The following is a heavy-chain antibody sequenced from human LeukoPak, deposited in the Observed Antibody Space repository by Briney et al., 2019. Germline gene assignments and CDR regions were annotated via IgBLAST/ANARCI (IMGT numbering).Heavy chain of an antibody. J-gene: IGHJ4*02. V-gene: IGHV1-69*05. CDR3: ARVGTYYDFWSGYLDY. Sequence: GASVKVSCKASGGTFSSYAISWVRQAPGQGLEWMGGIIPIFGTANYAQKFQGRVTITTDESTSTAYMELSSLRSEDTAVYYCARVGTYYDFWSGYLDYWGQGTLVTVSS. CDR1: GGTFSSYA. CDR2: IIPIFGTA. D-gene: IGHD3-3*01.